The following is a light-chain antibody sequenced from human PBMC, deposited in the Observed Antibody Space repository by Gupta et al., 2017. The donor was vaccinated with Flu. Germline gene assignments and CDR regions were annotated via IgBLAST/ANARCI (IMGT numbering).Light chain of an antibody. V-gene: IGKV1-17*02. Sequence: DIEMTTSTSSLSASLGDSLTISCRASQEIISDLDWYQQKPGQAPRLLIYGASSLKSGVPSRFSGSGFGTEFTLTIGNLQPEDFATYYCQQPISFPFTFGHGTKVDFK. CDR3: QQPISFPFT. J-gene: IGKJ3*01. CDR2: GAS. CDR1: QEIISD.